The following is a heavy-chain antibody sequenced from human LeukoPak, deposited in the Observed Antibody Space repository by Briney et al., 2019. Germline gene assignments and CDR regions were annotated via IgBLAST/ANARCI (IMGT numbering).Heavy chain of an antibody. CDR3: AREIVATIGGAFDI. V-gene: IGHV1-2*02. CDR2: INPHSGGT. Sequence: ASVKVACNASGYTFSDYYLHWVRQAPGHGLEWIGSINPHSGGTHYAQKFQGRVTMTRDTSISTAYMELSSLSSDDTAVYFCAREIVATIGGAFDIWGQGTMVTVSS. CDR1: GYTFSDYY. J-gene: IGHJ3*02. D-gene: IGHD5-12*01.